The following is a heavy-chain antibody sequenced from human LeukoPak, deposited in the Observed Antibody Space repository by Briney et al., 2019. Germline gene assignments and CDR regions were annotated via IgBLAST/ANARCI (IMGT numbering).Heavy chain of an antibody. CDR2: ISGSGGST. J-gene: IGHJ4*02. V-gene: IGHV3-23*01. CDR3: AKRGAGGKLFGY. CDR1: GFTFSSYA. Sequence: GGSLRLSCAASGFTFSSYAMSWVRQAPGKGLEWVSAISGSGGSTYYADSVKGRFTISRDNSKNTVYLQLNSLRVEDTAVYYCAKRGAGGKLFGYWGQGILVTVSS. D-gene: IGHD6-13*01.